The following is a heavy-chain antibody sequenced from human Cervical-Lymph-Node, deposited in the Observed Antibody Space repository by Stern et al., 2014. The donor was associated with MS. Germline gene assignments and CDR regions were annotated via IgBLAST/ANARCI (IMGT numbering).Heavy chain of an antibody. J-gene: IGHJ4*02. V-gene: IGHV1-69*06. Sequence: QVQLVQSGAEVKKPGSSVKVSCKASGDTFSSYAINRVRQVPGQGLEWMGGITPVFGTTNYAQKFQGRVTITADKSTNTAYMELMTLRSEDTAVYYCARGGGLVGYFDYWGQGTLVSVSS. CDR3: ARGGGLVGYFDY. CDR2: ITPVFGTT. CDR1: GDTFSSYA. D-gene: IGHD1-26*01.